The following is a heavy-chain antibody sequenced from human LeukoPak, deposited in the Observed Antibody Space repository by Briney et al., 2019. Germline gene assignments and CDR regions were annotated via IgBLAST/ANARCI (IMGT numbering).Heavy chain of an antibody. CDR3: TVPAAVGFYFDY. CDR2: INHSGST. CDR1: GGSFSGYY. V-gene: IGHV4-34*01. J-gene: IGHJ4*02. Sequence: SETLSLTCAVYGGSFSGYYWSWIRQPPGKGLEWIGEINHSGSTNYNPSLKGRVTISVDTSKNQFSLKLSSVTAADTAVYYCTVPAAVGFYFDYWGQGTLVTVSS. D-gene: IGHD2-2*01.